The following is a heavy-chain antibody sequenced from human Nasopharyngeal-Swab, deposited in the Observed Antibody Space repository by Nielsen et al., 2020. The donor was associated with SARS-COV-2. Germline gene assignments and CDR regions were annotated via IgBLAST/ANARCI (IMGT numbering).Heavy chain of an antibody. CDR2: IYYSGST. CDR3: ARGAVAVRHFDY. V-gene: IGHV4-31*03. Sequence: SETLSLTCTVSGGSISSGGYYWSWIRQHPGKGLEWIGYIYYSGSTYYNPSLKSRVTISVDTSKNQFSLKLSSVTAADTAVYYCARGAVAVRHFDYWGQGTLVTVSS. J-gene: IGHJ4*02. D-gene: IGHD6-19*01. CDR1: GGSISSGGYY.